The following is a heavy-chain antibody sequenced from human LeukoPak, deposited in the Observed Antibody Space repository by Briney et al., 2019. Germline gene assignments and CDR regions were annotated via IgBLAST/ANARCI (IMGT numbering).Heavy chain of an antibody. V-gene: IGHV3-23*01. CDR1: GFTFSSHA. CDR2: VSGSGDRT. Sequence: GGSLRLSCAGSGFTFSSHAMSWVRQAPGKGLEWVSAVSGSGDRTYYADSVKGRFTISRDYSKNTLSLQMNSLRAEDTAVYYCAKDPFNYGPFDSWGQGTLVTVSS. D-gene: IGHD3-10*01. J-gene: IGHJ4*02. CDR3: AKDPFNYGPFDS.